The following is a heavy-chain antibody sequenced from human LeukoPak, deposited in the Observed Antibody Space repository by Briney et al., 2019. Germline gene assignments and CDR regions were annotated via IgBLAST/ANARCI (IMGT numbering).Heavy chain of an antibody. Sequence: SETLSLTCAVYGGSFSGYYWSWIRQPPGKGLERIGDINHSGSTNYNPSLKSRVTISVDTSKNQFSLKLSSVTAADTAVYYCARGVRAKEITMVRGVKRWFDPWGQGTLVTVSS. V-gene: IGHV4-34*01. CDR3: ARGVRAKEITMVRGVKRWFDP. J-gene: IGHJ5*02. CDR1: GGSFSGYY. CDR2: INHSGST. D-gene: IGHD3-10*01.